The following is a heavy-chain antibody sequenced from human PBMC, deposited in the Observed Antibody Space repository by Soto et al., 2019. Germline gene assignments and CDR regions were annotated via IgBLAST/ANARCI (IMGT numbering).Heavy chain of an antibody. CDR1: VASISSRDYY. CDR2: IDYNGVT. J-gene: IGHJ4*02. V-gene: IGHV4-39*01. D-gene: IGHD3-22*01. Sequence: PSETLSLTCTVSVASISSRDYYWGWIRQTPGKGLEWIGNIDYNGVTYYNPSLKSRVTVSKDTSKNQFSLKVASVTAADTAIYYCGRVMIGTSRQTDSDYWGQGTQVTVS. CDR3: GRVMIGTSRQTDSDY.